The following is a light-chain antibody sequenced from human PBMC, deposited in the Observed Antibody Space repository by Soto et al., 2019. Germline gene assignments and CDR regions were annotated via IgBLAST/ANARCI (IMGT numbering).Light chain of an antibody. J-gene: IGKJ1*01. CDR3: LQPPLWAPT. CDR2: NVS. V-gene: IGKV2D-30*01. CDR1: QGLVYGDGNTY. Sequence: DVVLTQSPLSLPVTLGQPASISCRSSQGLVYGDGNTYLNWFHQRPGQPPRRLISNVSVWDSRVTDRLSGSGSGTDFTLTISRVEAEDVGLYYYLQPPLWAPTFGQRTLVEIK.